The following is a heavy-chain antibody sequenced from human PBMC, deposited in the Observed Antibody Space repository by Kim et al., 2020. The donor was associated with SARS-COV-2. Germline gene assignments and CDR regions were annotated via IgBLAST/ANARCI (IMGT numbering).Heavy chain of an antibody. D-gene: IGHD3-3*01. Sequence: GGSLRLSCAASGFTFSSYAMHWVRQAPGKGLEWVAVISYDGSNKYYADSVKGRFTISRDNSKNTLYLQMNSLRAEDTAVYYCSRDGASYYDFWSGYGNYGMDVWGQGTTVTVSS. CDR1: GFTFSSYA. J-gene: IGHJ6*02. V-gene: IGHV3-30-3*01. CDR2: ISYDGSNK. CDR3: SRDGASYYDFWSGYGNYGMDV.